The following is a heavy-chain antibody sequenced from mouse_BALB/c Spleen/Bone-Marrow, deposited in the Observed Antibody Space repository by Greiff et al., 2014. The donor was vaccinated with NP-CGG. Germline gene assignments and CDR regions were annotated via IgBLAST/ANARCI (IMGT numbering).Heavy chain of an antibody. CDR2: INPYNGAT. D-gene: IGHD2-1*01. CDR1: GYSFTGYF. Sequence: EVQLQESGPDLVKPGASVKISCKPSGYSFTGYFIHWVKQSHVKSLEWIGHINPYNGATNYNQNFKDKASLTVDKSSSTAYMELHSLTSEDSAVYYCARRRGNYEVDYWGQGTSVTVSS. J-gene: IGHJ4*01. CDR3: ARRRGNYEVDY. V-gene: IGHV1-31*01.